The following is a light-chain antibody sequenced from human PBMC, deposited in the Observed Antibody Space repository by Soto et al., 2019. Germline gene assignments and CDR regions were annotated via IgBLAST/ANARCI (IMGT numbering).Light chain of an antibody. V-gene: IGLV2-14*01. CDR2: EVS. Sequence: QSFLTQPASVSGSPVQSITISCTGTSSDVCGCDYFSWYQLHPGKAPKLMVFEVSNRPSGVYYRFSGSKSGNKASLTISGLQAEDEADYFCSSYSISXAYLFGTGTKVXV. CDR3: SSYSISXAYL. CDR1: SSDVCGCDY. J-gene: IGLJ1*01.